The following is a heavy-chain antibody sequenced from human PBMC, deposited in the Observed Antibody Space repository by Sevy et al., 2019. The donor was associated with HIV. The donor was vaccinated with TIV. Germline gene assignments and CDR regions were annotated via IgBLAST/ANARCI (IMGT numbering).Heavy chain of an antibody. J-gene: IGHJ4*02. CDR1: GFNINTYW. Sequence: GGSLRLSCAASGFNINTYWMNWVRQAPGKGLEWVANIKYDGSEIYYVDSVRGRFTISTDNARNLVYLQMNSLRAEDTALYYCVRAIVIEGSFWGQGTLVTVSS. V-gene: IGHV3-7*01. CDR2: IKYDGSEI. CDR3: VRAIVIEGSF. D-gene: IGHD2-2*01.